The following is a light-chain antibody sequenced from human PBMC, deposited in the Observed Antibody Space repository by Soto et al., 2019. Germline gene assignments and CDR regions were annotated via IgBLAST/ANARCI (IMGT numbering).Light chain of an antibody. CDR1: QSISSY. V-gene: IGKV1-39*01. CDR3: QQRGT. J-gene: IGKJ1*01. Sequence: DIQMTQSPSSLSASVGDRVTITCRASQSISSYLNWYQQKPGKAPKLLIYAASSLQSGVPSRFSGSGSGTAFTLTISSLQPEDFATYYCQQRGTFGQGTKVEIK. CDR2: AAS.